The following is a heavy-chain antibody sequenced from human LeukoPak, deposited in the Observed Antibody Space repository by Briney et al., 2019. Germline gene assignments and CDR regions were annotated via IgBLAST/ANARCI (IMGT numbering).Heavy chain of an antibody. J-gene: IGHJ6*03. D-gene: IGHD3-10*01. CDR3: TSSPGWQMGRMVRGVISRDNYMDV. CDR1: GFTFSGSA. V-gene: IGHV3-73*01. Sequence: GGSLRLSCAASGFTFSGSAMHWVRQASGKGLEWVGRIRSKANSYATAYAASVKGRFTISRDDSKNTAYLQMNSLKTEDTAVYYCTSSPGWQMGRMVRGVISRDNYMDVWGKGATVTVSS. CDR2: IRSKANSYAT.